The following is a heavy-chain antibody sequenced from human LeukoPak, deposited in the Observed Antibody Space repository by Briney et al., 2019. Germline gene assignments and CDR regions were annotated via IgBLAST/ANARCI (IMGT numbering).Heavy chain of an antibody. CDR3: ARVYSGSYYADYYYYYMDV. V-gene: IGHV1-18*01. Sequence: ASVKVSCKASGYTFTSYGISWVRQAPGQGLEWMGWISAYNGNTNYAQKLQGRVTMTTDTSTSTAYMELRSLRSDDTAVYYCARVYSGSYYADYYYYYMDVWGKGTTVTVSS. CDR1: GYTFTSYG. CDR2: ISAYNGNT. D-gene: IGHD1-26*01. J-gene: IGHJ6*03.